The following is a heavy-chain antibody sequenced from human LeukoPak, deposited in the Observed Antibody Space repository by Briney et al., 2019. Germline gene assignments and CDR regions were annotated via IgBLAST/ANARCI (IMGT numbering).Heavy chain of an antibody. CDR2: IYHSGST. J-gene: IGHJ4*02. Sequence: PPETLSLTCAVSGYSISSGYYWGWIRQPPGKGLEWIGSIYHSGSTYYNPSLKSRVTISVDTSKNQFSLKLRSVTAADTAVYYCARVLVSWGVRGAPYYFDYWGQGTLVTVSS. D-gene: IGHD3-10*01. CDR1: GYSISSGYY. CDR3: ARVLVSWGVRGAPYYFDY. V-gene: IGHV4-38-2*01.